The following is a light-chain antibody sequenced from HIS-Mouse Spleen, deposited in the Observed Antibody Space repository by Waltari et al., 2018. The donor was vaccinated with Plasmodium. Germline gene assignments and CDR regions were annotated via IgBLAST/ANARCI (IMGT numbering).Light chain of an antibody. CDR1: HSVSSN. J-gene: IGKJ2*01. CDR3: QQYNNWPPYT. CDR2: GAS. Sequence: IVMTQSPAPLSVSPGERATLSCRASHSVSSNLAWYQQKPGQAPRLLIYGASTRATGIPARFSGSGSGTEFTLTISSMQSEDFAVYYCQQYNNWPPYTFGQGTKLEIK. V-gene: IGKV3-15*01.